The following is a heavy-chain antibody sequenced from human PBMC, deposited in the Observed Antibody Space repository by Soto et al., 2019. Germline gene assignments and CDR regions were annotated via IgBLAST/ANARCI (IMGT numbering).Heavy chain of an antibody. CDR3: ARAPEVSAAGDYWYFDP. V-gene: IGHV1-69*06. Sequence: SVKVSCKASGGTFSSYAISWVRQAPGQGLEWMGGIIPIFGAANYAQKFQGRVTITADKSTSTAYMELSSLRSEDTAVYYCARAPEVSAAGDYWYFDPWGQGTLVTVSS. CDR1: GGTFSSYA. CDR2: IIPIFGAA. J-gene: IGHJ5*02. D-gene: IGHD6-13*01.